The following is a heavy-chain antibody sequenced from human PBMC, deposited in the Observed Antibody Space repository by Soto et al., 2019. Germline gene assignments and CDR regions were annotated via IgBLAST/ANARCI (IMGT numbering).Heavy chain of an antibody. D-gene: IGHD2-15*01. J-gene: IGHJ4*02. CDR3: AKYAGSSWSLFDS. CDR1: GFTFSNFA. CDR2: IGNIGGTT. Sequence: EVQLLESGGDLVQPGGSLRRSCAASGFTFSNFAMGWVRQAPVRGVEWVSAIGNIGGTTYYVDSVKGRFTISRDNSKSTLSLQMNTLRAEDTAVYYCAKYAGSSWSLFDSWGQGTLVTVSS. V-gene: IGHV3-23*01.